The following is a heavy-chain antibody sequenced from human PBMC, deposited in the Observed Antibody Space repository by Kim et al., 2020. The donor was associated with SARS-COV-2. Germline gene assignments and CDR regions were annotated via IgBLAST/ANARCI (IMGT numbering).Heavy chain of an antibody. Sequence: GGSLRLSCAASGFTFNTSGMHWVRQAPGKGLEWVAVISYDGSNKYYADSVKGRFTISRDNSKNTLYLQMNSLRIEDTAVYYCAKSFSGSYFGYDYWGQGTLVTVSS. CDR3: AKSFSGSYFGYDY. CDR1: GFTFNTSG. CDR2: ISYDGSNK. V-gene: IGHV3-30*18. D-gene: IGHD1-26*01. J-gene: IGHJ4*02.